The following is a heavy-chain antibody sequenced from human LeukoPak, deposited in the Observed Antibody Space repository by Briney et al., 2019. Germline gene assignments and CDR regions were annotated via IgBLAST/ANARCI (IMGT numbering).Heavy chain of an antibody. CDR1: GFTFSSYS. J-gene: IGHJ5*02. CDR3: ARNIYDSSGRNWFDP. Sequence: GSLRLSCAASGFTFSSYSMNWVRQAPGKGLEWVLSISSSSSYIYYADSVKGRFTISRDNAKNSLYLQMNSLRAEDTAVYYCARNIYDSSGRNWFDPWGQGTLVTVSS. D-gene: IGHD3-22*01. CDR2: ISSSSSYI. V-gene: IGHV3-21*01.